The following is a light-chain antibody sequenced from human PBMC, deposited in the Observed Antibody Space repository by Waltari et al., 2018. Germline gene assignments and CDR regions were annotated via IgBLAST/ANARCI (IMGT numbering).Light chain of an antibody. CDR2: GAS. Sequence: EVVLTQSPATLSLSPGETATRSCRASQSVNNYLAWYQQKPGQAPRLLIFGASSRATGIPARFSGSGSGTDFTLTISSLEPEDFAVYYCQIRNNYTFGQGTKLEIK. CDR3: QIRNNYT. J-gene: IGKJ2*01. CDR1: QSVNNY. V-gene: IGKV3-11*01.